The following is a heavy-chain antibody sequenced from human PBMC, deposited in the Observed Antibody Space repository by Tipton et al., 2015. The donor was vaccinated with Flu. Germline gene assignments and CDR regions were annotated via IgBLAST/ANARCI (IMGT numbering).Heavy chain of an antibody. J-gene: IGHJ4*02. CDR2: SFYSGST. CDR3: ARDRGWPASLDY. D-gene: IGHD3-10*01. V-gene: IGHV4-59*01. CDR1: GGSINYYY. Sequence: PGLVKPSETLSLTCTVSGGSINYYYWNWIRQSPGKGLEWIGFSFYSGSTSYNPSLRGRVTISVDTSRNQFSLTLQSVTAADTAVYYCARDRGWPASLDYWGRGILVTVSS.